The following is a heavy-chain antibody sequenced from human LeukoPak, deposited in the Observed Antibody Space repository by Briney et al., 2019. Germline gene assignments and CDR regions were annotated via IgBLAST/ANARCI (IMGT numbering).Heavy chain of an antibody. Sequence: SETLSLTCAVYGGSFSGYYWSWIRQPPGKGLEWIGEINHSGSTNYNPSLKSRVTISVDTSKNQFSLKLSSVTAADTAVYYCARDTYSYGYNDAFDIWGQGTMVTVSS. D-gene: IGHD5-18*01. CDR2: INHSGST. V-gene: IGHV4-34*01. CDR1: GGSFSGYY. CDR3: ARDTYSYGYNDAFDI. J-gene: IGHJ3*02.